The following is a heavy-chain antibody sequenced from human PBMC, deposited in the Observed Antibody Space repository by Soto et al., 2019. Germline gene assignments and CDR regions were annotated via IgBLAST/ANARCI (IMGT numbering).Heavy chain of an antibody. Sequence: EVQLVESGGGLVKPGGSLRLPCAASGFTFSSYSMNWVRQAPGKGLEWVSSISSSSSYIYYADSVKGRFTISRDNAKNSLYLQMNSLRAEDTAVYYCASGEDYYGSGSYYDPFGYWGQGTLVTVSS. D-gene: IGHD3-10*01. CDR2: ISSSSSYI. J-gene: IGHJ4*02. CDR1: GFTFSSYS. V-gene: IGHV3-21*01. CDR3: ASGEDYYGSGSYYDPFGY.